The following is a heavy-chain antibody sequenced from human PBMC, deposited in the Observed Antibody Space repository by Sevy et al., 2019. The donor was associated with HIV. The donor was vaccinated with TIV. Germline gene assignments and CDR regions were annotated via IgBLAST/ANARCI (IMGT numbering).Heavy chain of an antibody. CDR3: ARTRDYYDSSGYGY. CDR2: IYYSGST. J-gene: IGHJ4*02. D-gene: IGHD3-22*01. Sequence: SETLSLTCTVSGGSISSSSYYWGWIRQPPGKGLEWIGSIYYSGSTYYNPSLKSRDTISVDTSKNQFSLKLSSVTAADTAVYYCARTRDYYDSSGYGYWGQGTLVTVSS. CDR1: GGSISSSSYY. V-gene: IGHV4-39*01.